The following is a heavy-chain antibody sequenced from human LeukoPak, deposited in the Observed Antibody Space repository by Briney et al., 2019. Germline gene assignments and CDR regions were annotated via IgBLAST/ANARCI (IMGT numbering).Heavy chain of an antibody. D-gene: IGHD5-18*01. CDR1: GYTFTGYY. Sequence: ASVKVSCKASGYTFTGYYMHWVRQAPGQGLEWMGWINPNSGGTNYAQKFQGRVTMTRDTSISTAYMELSRLRSDDTAVYYCARADTAMVIDYVDVWGKGTTVTVSS. J-gene: IGHJ6*03. CDR2: INPNSGGT. V-gene: IGHV1-2*02. CDR3: ARADTAMVIDYVDV.